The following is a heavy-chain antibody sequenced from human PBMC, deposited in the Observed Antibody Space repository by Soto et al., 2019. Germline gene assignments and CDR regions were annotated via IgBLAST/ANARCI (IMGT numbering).Heavy chain of an antibody. V-gene: IGHV3-23*01. CDR3: AMNRELRNMPYDY. D-gene: IGHD2-8*01. Sequence: GESLKISCAASGFTFSSYAMSWVRQAPGKGLEWVSAISGSGGSTYYADSVKGRFTISRDNSKNTLYLQMNSLRAEDTAVYYCAMNRELRNMPYDYWGQGTLVTVSS. CDR2: ISGSGGST. J-gene: IGHJ4*02. CDR1: GFTFSSYA.